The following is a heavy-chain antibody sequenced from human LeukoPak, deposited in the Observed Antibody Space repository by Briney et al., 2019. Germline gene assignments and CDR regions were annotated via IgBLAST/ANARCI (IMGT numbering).Heavy chain of an antibody. CDR1: GFTFTSSA. CDR3: AARPRRPDGAFDI. Sequence: SVKVSCKASGFTFTSSAVQWVRQARGQRLEWIGWIVVGSGNTNYAQKFQERVTITRDMSTSTAYMELSSLRSENTAVYYCAARPRRPDGAFDIWGQGTMVTVSS. CDR2: IVVGSGNT. J-gene: IGHJ3*02. D-gene: IGHD1-1*01. V-gene: IGHV1-58*01.